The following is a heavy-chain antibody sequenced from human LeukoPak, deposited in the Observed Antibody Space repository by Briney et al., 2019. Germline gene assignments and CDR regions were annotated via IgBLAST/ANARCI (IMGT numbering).Heavy chain of an antibody. CDR2: INPSGGST. Sequence: ASVKVSCKASGYTFTSYYMHWVRQAPGQGLEWMGIINPSGGSTSYAQKFQGRVTMTRDTSTSTVYMEPSSLRSEDTAVYYCARERSAKYYDFWSGYPLETNWFDPWGQGTLVTVSS. J-gene: IGHJ5*02. CDR1: GYTFTSYY. V-gene: IGHV1-46*03. D-gene: IGHD3-3*01. CDR3: ARERSAKYYDFWSGYPLETNWFDP.